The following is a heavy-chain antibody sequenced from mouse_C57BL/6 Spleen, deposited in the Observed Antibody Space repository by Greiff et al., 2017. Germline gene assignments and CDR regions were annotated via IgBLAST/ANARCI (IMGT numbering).Heavy chain of an antibody. CDR2: IDPETGGT. CDR3: SSYAMDY. V-gene: IGHV1-15*01. CDR1: GYTFTDYE. Sequence: QVQLQQSGAELVRPGASVTLSCKASGYTFTDYEMHWVKQTPVHGLEWIGAIDPETGGTAYNQKFKGKAILTADKSSSTAYMDLRSLTSEDSAVYYCSSYAMDYWGQGTSGTVSS. J-gene: IGHJ4*01.